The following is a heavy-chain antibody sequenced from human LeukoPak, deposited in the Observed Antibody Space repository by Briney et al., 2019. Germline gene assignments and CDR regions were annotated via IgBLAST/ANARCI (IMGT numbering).Heavy chain of an antibody. CDR2: IGGGST. CDR1: GFTVSSNE. V-gene: IGHV3-38-3*01. D-gene: IGHD3-16*02. CDR3: KKAPRLRLGESSLCFDY. J-gene: IGHJ4*02. Sequence: PGGSLRLSCAASGFTVSSNEMSWVRQAPGKGLEWVSSIGGGSTYYADSRKGRFTISRDNSKNTLHLQMNSLRAEDTAVYYCKKAPRLRLGESSLCFDYWGQGTLVTVSS.